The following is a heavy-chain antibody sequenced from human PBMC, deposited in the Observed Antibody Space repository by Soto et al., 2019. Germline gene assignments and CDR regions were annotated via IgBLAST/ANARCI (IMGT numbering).Heavy chain of an antibody. J-gene: IGHJ6*02. CDR2: IWYDGSNK. Sequence: QVQLVESGGGVVQPGRSLRLSCAASGFTFSSYGMHWVRQAPGKGLEWVAVIWYDGSNKYYADSVKGRFTISRDNSKNTLYLQMNSLRAEDTAVYYCARDADIVVVAASSGIDVWGQGTTVTVSS. CDR1: GFTFSSYG. D-gene: IGHD2-15*01. CDR3: ARDADIVVVAASSGIDV. V-gene: IGHV3-33*01.